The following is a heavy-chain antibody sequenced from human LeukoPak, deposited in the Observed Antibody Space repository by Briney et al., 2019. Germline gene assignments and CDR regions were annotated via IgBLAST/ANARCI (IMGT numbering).Heavy chain of an antibody. CDR1: GGSISNYD. CDR2: FYYSGST. CDR3: ARDRAEGGGYWFDP. Sequence: RTSETLSLTCTVSGGSISNYDWSWIRQPPGKGLEYIGYFYYSGSTNYNPSLKSRVTISIDTSKNQLSLKLTSVTAADTAVYYCARDRAEGGGYWFDPWGQGTLVTVSS. D-gene: IGHD5-12*01. V-gene: IGHV4-59*01. J-gene: IGHJ5*02.